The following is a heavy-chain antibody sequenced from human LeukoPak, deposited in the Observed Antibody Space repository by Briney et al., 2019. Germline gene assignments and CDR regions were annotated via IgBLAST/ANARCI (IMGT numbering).Heavy chain of an antibody. CDR3: ARTMVYAIFYYFDY. D-gene: IGHD2-8*01. Sequence: ASVKVSCKASGGTFTSYAMNWVRQAPGQGLEWMGWINTNTGNPTYAQGFTGRFVFSLDTSVSTAYLQISSLKAEDTAVYYCARTMVYAIFYYFDYWGQGTLVTVSS. J-gene: IGHJ4*02. CDR1: GGTFTSYA. CDR2: INTNTGNP. V-gene: IGHV7-4-1*02.